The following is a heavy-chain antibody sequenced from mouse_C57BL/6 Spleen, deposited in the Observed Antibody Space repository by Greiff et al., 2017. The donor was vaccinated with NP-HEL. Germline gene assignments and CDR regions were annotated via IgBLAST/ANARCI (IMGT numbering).Heavy chain of an antibody. Sequence: VQLKESGPELVKPGASVKIPCKASGYTFTDYNMDWVKQSHGKSLEWIGDINPNNGGTIYNQKFKGKATLTVDKSSSTAYMELRSLTSEDTAVYYCARRDYYSNWYFDVWGTGTTVTVSS. J-gene: IGHJ1*03. CDR2: INPNNGGT. D-gene: IGHD2-5*01. CDR1: GYTFTDYN. CDR3: ARRDYYSNWYFDV. V-gene: IGHV1-18*01.